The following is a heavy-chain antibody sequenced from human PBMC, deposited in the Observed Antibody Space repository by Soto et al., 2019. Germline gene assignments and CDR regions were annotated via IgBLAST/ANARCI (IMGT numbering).Heavy chain of an antibody. CDR1: GFRFTSFG. J-gene: IGHJ4*02. Sequence: DVVLVNSGGGFVRPGESLRLSCGASGFRFTSFGMNWVRQGPGKGLEWLSYISGLSATTYYADSVRGRFTVSRDNDMNLVFLQLNNLRGDDTAVYYCTRGGAARPDYWCQGSRVVVSS. D-gene: IGHD2-15*01. CDR3: TRGGAARPDY. CDR2: ISGLSATT. V-gene: IGHV3-48*04.